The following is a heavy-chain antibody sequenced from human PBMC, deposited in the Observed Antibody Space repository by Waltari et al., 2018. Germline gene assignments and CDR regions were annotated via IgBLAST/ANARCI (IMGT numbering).Heavy chain of an antibody. CDR1: GFAFSTYA. V-gene: IGHV3-23*01. Sequence: EVQLLESGGGLVQPGGSLGLSCAASGFAFSTYAMSWVRQAPGKGLEWVSTISGSGANTYYAESVKGRFTSSRENAKNTLYLQMSSLRAEDTAVYDCAQGKPFDYWGQGTLVTVSS. CDR2: ISGSGANT. J-gene: IGHJ4*02. CDR3: AQGKPFDY.